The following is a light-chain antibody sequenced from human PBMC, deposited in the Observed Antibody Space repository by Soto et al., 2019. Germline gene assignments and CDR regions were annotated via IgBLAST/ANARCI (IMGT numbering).Light chain of an antibody. Sequence: QSALTQPASVSGSPGQSITISCTGTSSDVGGYIYVSWYQQHPGKAPKLMIYEVSNRPSGVSNRFSGSKSGNTASLTISGLQAEDEADYYCSSYTSSSTYVVFGGGTKSPS. CDR1: SSDVGGYIY. V-gene: IGLV2-14*01. CDR3: SSYTSSSTYVV. J-gene: IGLJ2*01. CDR2: EVS.